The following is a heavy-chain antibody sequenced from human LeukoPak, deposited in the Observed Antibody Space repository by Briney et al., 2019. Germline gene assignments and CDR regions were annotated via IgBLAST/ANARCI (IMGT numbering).Heavy chain of an antibody. CDR2: IKQDGSEK. D-gene: IGHD4-17*01. V-gene: IGHV3-7*01. Sequence: PGGSLRLSCAASGFTLSCYWMNWVRQAPGKGLEWVANIKQDGSEKYYVDSVKGRFTISRDNAKNSLYLQMNSLRAEDTAVYYCARASGAVWGQGTMVTVSS. CDR1: GFTLSCYW. J-gene: IGHJ3*01. CDR3: ARASGAV.